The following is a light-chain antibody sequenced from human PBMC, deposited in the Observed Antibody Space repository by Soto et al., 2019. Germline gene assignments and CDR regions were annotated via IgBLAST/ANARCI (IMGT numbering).Light chain of an antibody. Sequence: DIQITQSPSTMSASVGDGVTITCRASQSISSWLAWYQQKPGKAPKLLIYDASSLESGVPSRFSGSGSGTEFTLTISSLQPDHFATYYCQQYNSYSGTFGQGTKVDI. CDR2: DAS. J-gene: IGKJ1*01. CDR1: QSISSW. CDR3: QQYNSYSGT. V-gene: IGKV1-5*01.